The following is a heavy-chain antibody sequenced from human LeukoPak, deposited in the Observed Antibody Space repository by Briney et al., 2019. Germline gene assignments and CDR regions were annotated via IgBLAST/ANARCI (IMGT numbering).Heavy chain of an antibody. D-gene: IGHD1-26*01. CDR3: AKDVKGVVGATIYFDS. CDR2: ISGGGGST. V-gene: IGHV3-23*01. CDR1: RFTFSNYA. J-gene: IGHJ4*02. Sequence: GGSLRLSCAASRFTFSNYAMGWVRQAPGKGLEWVSAISGGGGSTYYADSVKGRFTISRDNSKNTLYLQMNSLRAEDTAVYYCAKDVKGVVGATIYFDSWGQGTLVTVSS.